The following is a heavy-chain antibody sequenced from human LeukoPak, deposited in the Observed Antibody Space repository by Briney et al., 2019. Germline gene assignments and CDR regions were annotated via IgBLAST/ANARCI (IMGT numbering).Heavy chain of an antibody. Sequence: KPSETLSLTCTVSSGSISSYYWSWIRQPPGKGLEWIGYIYYSGSTKNNPSFKTRVTISVDTSKNQFSLKLSSVTAADTAVYYCARHMNSGTYPMDVWGQGTTVTVSS. J-gene: IGHJ6*02. V-gene: IGHV4-59*08. CDR2: IYYSGST. CDR1: SGSISSYY. D-gene: IGHD1-26*01. CDR3: ARHMNSGTYPMDV.